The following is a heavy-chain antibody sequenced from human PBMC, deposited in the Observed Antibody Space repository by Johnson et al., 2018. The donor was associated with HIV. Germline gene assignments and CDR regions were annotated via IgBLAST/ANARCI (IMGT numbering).Heavy chain of an antibody. CDR3: AKDYYYDSSGYFLTCAFDI. CDR1: GFTFSSYG. Sequence: VQLVESGGGVVQPGGSLRLSCAASGFTFSSYGMHWVRQAPGKGLEWVSAISGSGGSTYYADSVKGRFTISRDNSKNTLYLQMNSLRAEDTAVYYCAKDYYYDSSGYFLTCAFDIWGQGTMVTVSS. CDR2: ISGSGGST. J-gene: IGHJ3*02. D-gene: IGHD3-22*01. V-gene: IGHV3-23*04.